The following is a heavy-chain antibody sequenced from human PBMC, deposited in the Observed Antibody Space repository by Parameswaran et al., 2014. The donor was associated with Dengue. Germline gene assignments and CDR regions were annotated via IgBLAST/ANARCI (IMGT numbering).Heavy chain of an antibody. V-gene: IGHV5-10-1*01. CDR2: IDPSDSYT. Sequence: VRQMPGKGLEWMGRIDPSDSYTNYSPSFQGHVTISADKSISTAYLQWSSLKASDTAMYYCARSPTAMNWNDIYWGQGNPGHRLL. J-gene: IGHJ4*02. CDR3: ARSPTAMNWNDIY. D-gene: IGHD1-1*01.